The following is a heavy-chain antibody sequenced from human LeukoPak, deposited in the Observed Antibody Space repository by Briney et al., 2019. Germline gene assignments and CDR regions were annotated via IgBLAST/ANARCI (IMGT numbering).Heavy chain of an antibody. CDR3: AKRSGGTFGFFDS. D-gene: IGHD3-3*01. CDR1: GFTFNNYA. V-gene: IGHV3-23*01. Sequence: GGSLRLSCAASGFTFNNYAMSWVRQAPGKGLEWVSAISYSGDTTHYADTVTGRFTIFRDNSKNMLFVQMNGLRAEDTAIYYCAKRSGGTFGFFDSWGRGTLVTVSS. J-gene: IGHJ4*02. CDR2: ISYSGDTT.